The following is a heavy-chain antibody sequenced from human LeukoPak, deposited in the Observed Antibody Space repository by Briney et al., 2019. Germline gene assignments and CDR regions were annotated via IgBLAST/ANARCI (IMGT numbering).Heavy chain of an antibody. V-gene: IGHV4-59*01. CDR3: ASRYGSGSYGFDY. CDR2: TYYSGSI. J-gene: IGHJ4*02. Sequence: PSETLPLTCTVSGGSISGYYWSWIRQTPGKGLEWIGYTYYSGSIKYNPSLKSRVTISVDTSKNQFSLNLSSVTAADTAVYYCASRYGSGSYGFDYWGQGTLVTVSS. CDR1: GGSISGYY. D-gene: IGHD3-10*01.